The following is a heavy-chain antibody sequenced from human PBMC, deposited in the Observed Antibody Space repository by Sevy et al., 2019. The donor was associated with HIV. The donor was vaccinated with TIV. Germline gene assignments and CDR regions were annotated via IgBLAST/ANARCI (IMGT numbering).Heavy chain of an antibody. CDR1: GFTFSNAW. J-gene: IGHJ4*02. CDR3: SLNTRGSSGAFDY. D-gene: IGHD3-22*01. Sequence: GESLKISCAASGFTFSNAWMSWVRQAPGKGLEWVGRIKSKTDGGTTDYAPPVKGRFTIARDDSKNTLYLQMNSLKNEDTAVYYCSLNTRGSSGAFDYWGQGALVTVSS. V-gene: IGHV3-15*01. CDR2: IKSKTDGGTT.